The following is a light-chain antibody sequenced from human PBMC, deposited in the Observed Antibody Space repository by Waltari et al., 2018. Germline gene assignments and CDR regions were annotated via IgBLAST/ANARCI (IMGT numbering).Light chain of an antibody. V-gene: IGKV3-20*01. CDR3: QQYGSSPWT. CDR1: QRISSSF. J-gene: IGKJ1*01. Sequence: ATLSCRTSQRISSSFLAWYQQKPGRAPRLLIYGASSRATDIPDRFSGSGSGTDFTLTVSRLEPEDFAVYYCQQYGSSPWTFGQGNKVEI. CDR2: GAS.